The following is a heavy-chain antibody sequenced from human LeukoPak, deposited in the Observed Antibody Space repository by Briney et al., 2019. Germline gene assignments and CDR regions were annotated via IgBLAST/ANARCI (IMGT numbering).Heavy chain of an antibody. CDR3: AKGVYSPAAGTAYFDY. Sequence: PGGSLRLSCAASGFTFSSYAMSWVRQAPGKGLEWVSAISGSGGSTYYADSVKGRFTISRDNSKNTLYLQMNSLRAEDTAVYYCAKGVYSPAAGTAYFDYWGQGTLVTVSS. D-gene: IGHD6-13*01. J-gene: IGHJ4*02. CDR2: ISGSGGST. CDR1: GFTFSSYA. V-gene: IGHV3-23*01.